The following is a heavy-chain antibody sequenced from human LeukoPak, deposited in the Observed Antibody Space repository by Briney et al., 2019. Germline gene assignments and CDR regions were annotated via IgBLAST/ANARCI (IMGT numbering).Heavy chain of an antibody. V-gene: IGHV4-59*08. CDR3: ARAQSIAAAGR. Sequence: SETLSLTCTVSGGSISSYYWSWIRQPPGKGLEWIGYIFDSGSTNYNPSLKSRVTISVDTSKSQFSLRLSSVTAADTAVYYCARAQSIAAAGRWGQGTLVTVSS. CDR1: GGSISSYY. D-gene: IGHD6-13*01. J-gene: IGHJ4*02. CDR2: IFDSGST.